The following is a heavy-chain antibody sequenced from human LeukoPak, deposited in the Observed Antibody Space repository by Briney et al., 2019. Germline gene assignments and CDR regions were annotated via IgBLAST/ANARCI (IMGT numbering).Heavy chain of an antibody. CDR3: AKDPDDFWSGSNWFDP. CDR1: GFTFSSYA. J-gene: IGHJ5*02. CDR2: ISGNGGNT. D-gene: IGHD3-3*01. Sequence: GGSLRLSCAASGFTFSSYAVSWVRQAPGKGLEWVSTISGNGGNTYYADSVKGRFTISRDNSKNTLYLQMNSLRAEDTAGYYCAKDPDDFWSGSNWFDPWGQGTLVTVSS. V-gene: IGHV3-23*01.